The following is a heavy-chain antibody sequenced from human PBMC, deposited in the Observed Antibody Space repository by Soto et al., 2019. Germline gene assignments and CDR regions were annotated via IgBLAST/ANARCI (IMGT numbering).Heavy chain of an antibody. D-gene: IGHD5-18*01. V-gene: IGHV4-59*01. CDR1: GGSISSYY. J-gene: IGHJ4*02. Sequence: QVQLQESGPGLVKPSETLSLTCTVSGGSISSYYWSWIRQPPGKGLEWIGYIYYSGSPNYNPSLTRGVPISVDTSKNQFSLKLSSVTAADTAVYYCGRAGEEYSHGPIDYWGQGTLVTVSS. CDR3: GRAGEEYSHGPIDY. CDR2: IYYSGSP.